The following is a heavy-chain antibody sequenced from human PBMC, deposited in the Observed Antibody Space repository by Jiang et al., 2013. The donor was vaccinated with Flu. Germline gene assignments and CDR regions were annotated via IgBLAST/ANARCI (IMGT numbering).Heavy chain of an antibody. CDR3: ARHGVGATSSRGSDFDY. CDR1: GGSISSSSYY. J-gene: IGHJ4*02. Sequence: SLTCTVSGGSISSSSYYWGWIRQPPGKGLEWIGSIYYSGSTYYNPSLKSRVTISVDTSKNQFSLKLSSVTAADTAVYYCARHGVGATSSRGSDFDYWGQGTLVTVSS. D-gene: IGHD1-26*01. V-gene: IGHV4-39*01. CDR2: IYYSGST.